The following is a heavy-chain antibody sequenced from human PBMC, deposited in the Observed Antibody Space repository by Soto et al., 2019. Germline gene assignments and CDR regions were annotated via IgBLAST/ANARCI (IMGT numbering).Heavy chain of an antibody. J-gene: IGHJ6*03. Sequence: PGGSLRLSCAASGFTFSSYGMHWVRQAPGKGLEWVAVISYDGSNKYYADSVKGRFTISRDNSKNALYLQMNSLRAEDTAVYYCAKSSRYDFWSGYHYYYYMDVWGKGTTVTVSS. V-gene: IGHV3-30*18. CDR3: AKSSRYDFWSGYHYYYYMDV. CDR2: ISYDGSNK. D-gene: IGHD3-3*01. CDR1: GFTFSSYG.